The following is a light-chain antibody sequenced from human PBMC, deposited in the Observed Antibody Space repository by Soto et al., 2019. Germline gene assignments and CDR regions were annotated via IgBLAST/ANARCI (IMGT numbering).Light chain of an antibody. CDR1: SSDIGGYNY. CDR3: SSYTRSSPVV. Sequence: QSALTQPASVSGSPGQSITISCTGTSSDIGGYNYVSLYQQHPGKAPKLMIYEVSNRPSGVSNRFSGSKSGNTASLTISGLQAEDEADYYCSSYTRSSPVVFGGGTKLTVL. CDR2: EVS. V-gene: IGLV2-14*01. J-gene: IGLJ3*02.